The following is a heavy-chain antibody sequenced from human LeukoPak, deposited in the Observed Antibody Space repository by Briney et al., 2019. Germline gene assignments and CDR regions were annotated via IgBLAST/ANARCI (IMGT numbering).Heavy chain of an antibody. CDR1: GYSFTSYW. Sequence: GESLKISCKGSGYSFTSYWIGWVRQMPGKGLEWMGIIYPGDSDTRYSPSFQGQVTISADKSISTAYLQWSSLKASDTAMYYCARPDSAYCGGDCYPGVNAFDIWGQGTMVTVSS. CDR3: ARPDSAYCGGDCYPGVNAFDI. D-gene: IGHD2-21*02. J-gene: IGHJ3*02. V-gene: IGHV5-51*01. CDR2: IYPGDSDT.